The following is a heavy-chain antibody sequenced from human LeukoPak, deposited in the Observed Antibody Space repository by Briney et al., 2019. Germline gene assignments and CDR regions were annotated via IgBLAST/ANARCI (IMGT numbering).Heavy chain of an antibody. CDR2: INPSGGST. D-gene: IGHD1-26*01. J-gene: IGHJ3*02. CDR1: GYTFTRYY. CDR3: ARDKERDAFDI. Sequence: ASVKVSCKASGYTFTRYYMHWVRQAPGQGLEWMGIINPSGGSTTYAQKFQGRVTMTRDTSTSTAYMELSSLRSEDTAVYYCARDKERDAFDIWGQGTMVTVSS. V-gene: IGHV1-46*01.